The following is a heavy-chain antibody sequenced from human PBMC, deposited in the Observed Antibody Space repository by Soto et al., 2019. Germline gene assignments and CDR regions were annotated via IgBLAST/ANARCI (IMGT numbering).Heavy chain of an antibody. V-gene: IGHV1-69*13. D-gene: IGHD5-12*01. CDR3: ARDQSGWLPDY. J-gene: IGHJ4*02. Sequence: SMKVYCKASGGTFSSYAIRWVRQAPGQGLEWMGGIIPIFGTANYAQKFHGRVTITADESTSTAYMELSSLRSEDTAVYYCARDQSGWLPDYWGQGTLVTVSS. CDR1: GGTFSSYA. CDR2: IIPIFGTA.